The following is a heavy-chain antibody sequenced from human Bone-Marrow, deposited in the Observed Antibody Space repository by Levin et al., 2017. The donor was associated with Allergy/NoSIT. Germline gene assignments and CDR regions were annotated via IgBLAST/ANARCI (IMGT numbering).Heavy chain of an antibody. CDR3: AKDDYGDYFDAFEF. J-gene: IGHJ3*01. V-gene: IGHV3-23*01. CDR2: ISGSGDRT. CDR1: GFTFRNYA. Sequence: GGSLRLSCAASGFTFRNYAMSWVRQAPGKGLEWVSAISGSGDRTYYADSVKGRFTLSRDNSKNTLYLQMSSLRAEDTAVYYCAKDDYGDYFDAFEFWGQGTMVTVSS. D-gene: IGHD4-17*01.